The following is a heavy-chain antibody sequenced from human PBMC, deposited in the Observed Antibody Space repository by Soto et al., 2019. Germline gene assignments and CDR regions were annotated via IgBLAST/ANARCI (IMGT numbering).Heavy chain of an antibody. V-gene: IGHV4-59*01. D-gene: IGHD6-19*01. Sequence: PSETLSLTCTVSGGSISSYYWSWIRQPPGKGLEWIGYIYYSGSTNYNPSLKSRVTISVDTSKNQFSLKLSSVTAADTAVYYCARENPHSSGWYEGFDYWGQGTLVTVSS. CDR2: IYYSGST. CDR3: ARENPHSSGWYEGFDY. CDR1: GGSISSYY. J-gene: IGHJ4*02.